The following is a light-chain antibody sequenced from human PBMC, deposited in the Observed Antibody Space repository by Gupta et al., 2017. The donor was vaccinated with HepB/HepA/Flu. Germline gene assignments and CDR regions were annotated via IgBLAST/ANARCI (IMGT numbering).Light chain of an antibody. Sequence: EIVMTQSPATLSVSPGERATLSCRASQSVTSKLAWYQQKPGQAPRLLIYGASARATGFPARFSGSGSGTEFTLTISSLQSADFAVYHCQQDNEWPHSFGQGTRLEIK. V-gene: IGKV3-15*01. J-gene: IGKJ5*01. CDR1: QSVTSK. CDR2: GAS. CDR3: QQDNEWPHS.